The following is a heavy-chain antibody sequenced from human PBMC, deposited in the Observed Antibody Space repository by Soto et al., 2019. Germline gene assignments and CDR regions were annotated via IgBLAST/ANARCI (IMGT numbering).Heavy chain of an antibody. V-gene: IGHV4-31*03. D-gene: IGHD3-9*01. CDR1: GGSTSGSGYY. CDR3: SRDVLRYFDWSAPPTGMDI. J-gene: IGHJ6*02. CDR2: IYYSGRT. Sequence: SETLSVTCPVSGGSTSGSGYYWSWVRQHPGKGLEWIGDIYYSGRTNYNPSLKSRVTISVDTSKNQFSLKLTAVIAADTAVYYCSRDVLRYFDWSAPPTGMDIWGQGTTVT.